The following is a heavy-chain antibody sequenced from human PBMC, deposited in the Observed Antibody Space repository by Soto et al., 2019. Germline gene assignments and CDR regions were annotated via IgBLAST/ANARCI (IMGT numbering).Heavy chain of an antibody. D-gene: IGHD2-21*01. CDR3: ARERADIVVAPVATSGMDV. Sequence: ESGGGVVQPGRSLKLSCIGSGFAFGSHGMHWVRQVSGKGLEWVAVISHGGQNQYYRDSVKGRFTISRDNSKNSLYLEVNSLRVEDTAVYHCARERADIVVAPVATSGMDVWGQGTAVTVSS. V-gene: IGHV3-30*03. CDR2: ISHGGQNQ. CDR1: GFAFGSHG. J-gene: IGHJ6*02.